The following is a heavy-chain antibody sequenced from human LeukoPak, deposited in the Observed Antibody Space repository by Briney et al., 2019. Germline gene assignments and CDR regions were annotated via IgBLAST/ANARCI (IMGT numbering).Heavy chain of an antibody. V-gene: IGHV1-2*02. Sequence: GAAVTVSCQRSGYTFTGYYLHWLRQAPGQGLEWMGWINPNTGAIMFAEKFRGRVTMTRDTSISTGYMELRGLKSDDTAVYYCARDRVGSGWPRPYYFEFWGQGTPVTVSS. CDR2: INPNTGAI. J-gene: IGHJ4*02. CDR3: ARDRVGSGWPRPYYFEF. CDR1: GYTFTGYY. D-gene: IGHD6-19*01.